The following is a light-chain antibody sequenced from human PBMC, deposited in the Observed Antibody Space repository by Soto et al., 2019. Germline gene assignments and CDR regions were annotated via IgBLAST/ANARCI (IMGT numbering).Light chain of an antibody. Sequence: QSVLTQPPSVSAAPGQKVTISCSGSSSNIGGNSVSWYQQLPGTAPKLLIYDDNKRPSGIPDRFSGSKSGTSATLGITGFQTGHEADYYCGPWDSSLSDYVLGNGTKVT. J-gene: IGLJ1*01. CDR2: DDN. V-gene: IGLV1-51*01. CDR1: SSNIGGNS. CDR3: GPWDSSLSDYV.